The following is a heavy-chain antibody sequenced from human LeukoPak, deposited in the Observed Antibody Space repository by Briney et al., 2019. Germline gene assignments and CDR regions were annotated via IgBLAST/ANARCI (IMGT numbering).Heavy chain of an antibody. CDR2: INPNSGGT. D-gene: IGHD3-9*01. Sequence: AASVKVSCKASGYTFTGYYMHWVRQAPGQGLEWMGWINPNSGGTNYAQKFQGRVTMTRDTSISTAYMELSRLRSDDTAVYYCARALTYYDILAGYRRWFDPWGQGTLVTVSS. J-gene: IGHJ5*02. CDR1: GYTFTGYY. V-gene: IGHV1-2*02. CDR3: ARALTYYDILAGYRRWFDP.